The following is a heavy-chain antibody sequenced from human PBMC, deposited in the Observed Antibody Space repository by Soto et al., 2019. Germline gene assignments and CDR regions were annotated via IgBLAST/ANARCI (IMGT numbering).Heavy chain of an antibody. CDR2: IYYSAST. Sequence: SETLSLTCTVSAGSISISSYYCGWIRQPPGKGLEWIGSIYYSASTYCNASGKSRVTISVDTSKNQFSRKLSTVTAADTAVYYCATLEGATAMVTGGMDVWGQGTTVT. CDR1: AGSISISSYY. CDR3: ATLEGATAMVTGGMDV. V-gene: IGHV4-39*01. J-gene: IGHJ6*02. D-gene: IGHD5-18*01.